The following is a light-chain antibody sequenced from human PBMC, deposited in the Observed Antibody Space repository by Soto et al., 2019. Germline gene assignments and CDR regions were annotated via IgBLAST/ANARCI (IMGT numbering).Light chain of an antibody. CDR1: ISNIGRNS. CDR2: SYD. Sequence: QPVLTQPPSASGTPGQRVTISCSGSISNIGRNSVNWYQQLPGTAPKLLIYSYDQRPSGVPDRFSGSKSGTSASLAISGLQSEDEADYYCSAWDDSLLNYVFGSGTKLTVL. V-gene: IGLV1-44*01. CDR3: SAWDDSLLNYV. J-gene: IGLJ1*01.